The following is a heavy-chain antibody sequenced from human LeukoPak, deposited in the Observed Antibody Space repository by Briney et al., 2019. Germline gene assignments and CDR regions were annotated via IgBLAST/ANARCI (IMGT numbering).Heavy chain of an antibody. Sequence: GGSLRLSCAASGFTFSSYWMSWVRQAPGKGLEWVANIKQDGSEKYYVDPVKGRFTISRDNAKNSLYLQMNSLRAEDTAVYYCAREEGAIVLMVYASYYFDYWGQGTLVTVSS. CDR1: GFTFSSYW. V-gene: IGHV3-7*01. CDR2: IKQDGSEK. D-gene: IGHD2-8*01. J-gene: IGHJ4*02. CDR3: AREEGAIVLMVYASYYFDY.